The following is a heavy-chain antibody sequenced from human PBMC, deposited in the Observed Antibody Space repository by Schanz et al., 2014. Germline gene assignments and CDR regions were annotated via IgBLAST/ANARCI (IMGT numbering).Heavy chain of an antibody. J-gene: IGHJ6*02. Sequence: EVRLVESGGGLVKPGGSLRLSCAASGFTFSSYWMHWVRQAPGKGLVWVSRINSDGSTTIYADSVKGRFTISRDNAKNTLYLQMNSLRAEDTAVYYCARPLGPNYYYYGLDVWGQGTTVTVSS. CDR1: GFTFSSYW. CDR3: ARPLGPNYYYYGLDV. V-gene: IGHV3-74*01. CDR2: INSDGSTT.